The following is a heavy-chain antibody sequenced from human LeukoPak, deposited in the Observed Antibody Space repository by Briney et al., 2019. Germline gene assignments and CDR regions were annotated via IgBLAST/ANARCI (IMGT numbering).Heavy chain of an antibody. CDR3: ARALDSLGGLSLPDY. J-gene: IGHJ4*02. V-gene: IGHV7-4-1*02. D-gene: IGHD3-16*02. Sequence: GASVKVSCKASGYSFSNYAMNWVRQAPGQGLEFMGWIHPSTGNPAYAQGFSGRFVLSLDASVTTTYLQISDLKAEDTAVYFCARALDSLGGLSLPDYWGQGTLVTVSS. CDR1: GYSFSNYA. CDR2: IHPSTGNP.